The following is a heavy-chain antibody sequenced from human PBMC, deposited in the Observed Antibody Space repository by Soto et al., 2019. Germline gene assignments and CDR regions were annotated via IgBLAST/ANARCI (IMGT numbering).Heavy chain of an antibody. V-gene: IGHV3-66*01. Sequence: EVRLVESGGGLVQPGGSLRLSCAASGFTVSSNYMSWVRQAPGKGLEWVSVIYSGGSTYYADSVKGRFTISRDNSKNTLYLQMNSLRAEDTAVYYCARWGWSSSSPLDYWGQGTLVTVSS. D-gene: IGHD6-13*01. J-gene: IGHJ4*02. CDR2: IYSGGST. CDR3: ARWGWSSSSPLDY. CDR1: GFTVSSNY.